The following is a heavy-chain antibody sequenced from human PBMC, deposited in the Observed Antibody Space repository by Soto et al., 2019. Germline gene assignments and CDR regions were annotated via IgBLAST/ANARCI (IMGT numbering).Heavy chain of an antibody. J-gene: IGHJ4*02. CDR2: IYSGGRT. CDR1: GFTVSSNY. Sequence: EVQLVESGGGLIQPGGSLRLSCAASGFTVSSNYMTWVRQAPGKGLEWVSVIYSGGRTYYADFVKGRFTISRDNSKNTLYLQMNSLRAEDTAVYYCARGIPRGYSYGSYYFDYWGQGTLVTVSS. D-gene: IGHD5-18*01. V-gene: IGHV3-53*01. CDR3: ARGIPRGYSYGSYYFDY.